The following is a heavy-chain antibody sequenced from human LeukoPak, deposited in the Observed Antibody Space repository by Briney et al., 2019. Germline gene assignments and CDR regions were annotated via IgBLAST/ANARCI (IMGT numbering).Heavy chain of an antibody. CDR2: INGDGSST. Sequence: GGSLRLSCAASGLSFSDYWMQWVRQAPGKGLVWVSRINGDGSSTSYADSVKGRFTISRDNAKKTMYLQMNSLRDEDTAVYYCARTGIAVAGTDYWGQGTLVTVSS. CDR1: GLSFSDYW. D-gene: IGHD6-19*01. J-gene: IGHJ4*02. V-gene: IGHV3-74*01. CDR3: ARTGIAVAGTDY.